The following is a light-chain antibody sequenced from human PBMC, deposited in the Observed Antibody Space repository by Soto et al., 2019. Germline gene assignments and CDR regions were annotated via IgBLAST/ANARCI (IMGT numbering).Light chain of an antibody. J-gene: IGKJ5*01. CDR3: QQLNSYTST. Sequence: IQLTQSPSSLSASVGDRVTITCRASQDIAIYLAWYQQKPGEAPKLLIYAASTLYGGVPSRFSGSGSGTEFTLTISSLQPEDFATYYCQQLNSYTSTFGQGTRLEIK. V-gene: IGKV1-9*01. CDR2: AAS. CDR1: QDIAIY.